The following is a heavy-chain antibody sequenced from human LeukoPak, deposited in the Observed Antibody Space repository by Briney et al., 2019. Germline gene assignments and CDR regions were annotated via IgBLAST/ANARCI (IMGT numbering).Heavy chain of an antibody. D-gene: IGHD6-19*01. Sequence: RASVKVSCKASGYTFTSCGICWVRPAPGQGLEWMGWVSAYNGDTNYAQKFRGRVTMTRDTSTSTAYMELRKLRSDDTAVYYCARDAPQWRNAFDFWGHGTMVTVSS. CDR2: VSAYNGDT. CDR3: ARDAPQWRNAFDF. J-gene: IGHJ3*01. V-gene: IGHV1-18*01. CDR1: GYTFTSCG.